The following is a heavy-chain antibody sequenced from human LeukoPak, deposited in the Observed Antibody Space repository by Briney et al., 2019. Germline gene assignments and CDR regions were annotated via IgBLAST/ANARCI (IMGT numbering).Heavy chain of an antibody. CDR1: GYTFTDYY. CDR3: ATVSIAARPGFDY. V-gene: IGHV1-69-2*01. J-gene: IGHJ4*02. CDR2: VDPEDGET. Sequence: ATVKISCKVSGYTFTDYYMHWVPQAPGKGLEWMGLVDPEDGETIYAEKFQGRVTITADTSTDTAYMELSSLRSEDTAVYYCATVSIAARPGFDYWGQGTLVTVSS. D-gene: IGHD6-6*01.